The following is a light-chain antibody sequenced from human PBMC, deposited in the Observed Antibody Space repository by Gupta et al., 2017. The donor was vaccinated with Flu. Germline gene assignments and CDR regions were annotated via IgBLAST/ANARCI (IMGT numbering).Light chain of an antibody. CDR1: SSNIGAGYD. J-gene: IGLJ3*02. Sequence: QSVLTQPPSVSGAPGPRVTISCTGSSSNIGAGYDVHWYQQLPGTAPKLLIYGNSNRPSGVPDRFSGSKSGTSASLAITGLQAEDEADYYCQSYDSSLSGGVLGGGTKLTVL. V-gene: IGLV1-40*01. CDR2: GNS. CDR3: QSYDSSLSGGV.